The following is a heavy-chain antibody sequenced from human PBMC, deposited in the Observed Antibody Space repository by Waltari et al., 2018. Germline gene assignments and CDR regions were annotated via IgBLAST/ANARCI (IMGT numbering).Heavy chain of an antibody. Sequence: QVQLQESGSGLVKPSETLSLTCTVSGGSISSYYWSWLRQPPGKGLEWIGYIYYSGSTNYNPSLKSRVTISVDTSKNQFSLKLSSVTAADTAVYYCASLSYDGYYYMDVWGKGTTVTVSS. CDR2: IYYSGST. CDR1: GGSISSYY. CDR3: ASLSYDGYYYMDV. J-gene: IGHJ6*03. D-gene: IGHD5-12*01. V-gene: IGHV4-59*01.